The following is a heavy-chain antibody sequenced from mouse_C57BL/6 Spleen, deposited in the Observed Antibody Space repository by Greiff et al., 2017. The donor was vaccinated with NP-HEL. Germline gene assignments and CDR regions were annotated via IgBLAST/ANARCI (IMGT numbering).Heavy chain of an antibody. CDR3: ARSLYDGYYTWFAY. V-gene: IGHV1-22*01. Sequence: VQLKQSGPELVKPGASVKMSCKASGYTFTDYNMHWVKQSHGKSLEWIGYINPNNGGTSYNQKFKGKATLTVNKSSSTAYMELRSLTSEDSAVYYCARSLYDGYYTWFAYWGQGTLVTVSA. D-gene: IGHD2-3*01. J-gene: IGHJ3*01. CDR2: INPNNGGT. CDR1: GYTFTDYN.